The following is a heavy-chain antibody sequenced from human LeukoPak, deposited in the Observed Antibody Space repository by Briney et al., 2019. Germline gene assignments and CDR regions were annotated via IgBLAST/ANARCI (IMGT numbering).Heavy chain of an antibody. J-gene: IGHJ6*03. D-gene: IGHD3-3*01. Sequence: SETLSLTCTVSGGSISSYYWSWIRQPAGKGLEWIGRIYTSGSTNYNPSLKSQVTMSVVTSKNQFSLKLSSVTAADTAVYYCARDGYYDFWSGYYTGLSDYYYMDVWGKGTTVTVSS. CDR3: ARDGYYDFWSGYYTGLSDYYYMDV. CDR2: IYTSGST. CDR1: GGSISSYY. V-gene: IGHV4-4*07.